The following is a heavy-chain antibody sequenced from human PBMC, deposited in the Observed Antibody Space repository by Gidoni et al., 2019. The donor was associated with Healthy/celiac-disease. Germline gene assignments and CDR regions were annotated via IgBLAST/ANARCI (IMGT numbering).Heavy chain of an antibody. J-gene: IGHJ4*02. CDR1: GFTFRSYS. Sequence: EVQLVESGGGLVKPGGSLRLSCAASGFTFRSYSMNWVRQAPGKGLEWVSSISSSSSYIYYADSVKGRFTISRDNAKNSLYLQMNSLIAEDTAVYYCARDENYYGSGSYWASADYWGQGTLVTVSS. CDR3: ARDENYYGSGSYWASADY. CDR2: ISSSSSYI. D-gene: IGHD3-10*01. V-gene: IGHV3-21*01.